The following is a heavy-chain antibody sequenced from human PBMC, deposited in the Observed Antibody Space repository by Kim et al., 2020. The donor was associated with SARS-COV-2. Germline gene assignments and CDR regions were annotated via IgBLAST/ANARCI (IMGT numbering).Heavy chain of an antibody. Sequence: PSLKRRVTISVDTSKNQVSLKLNSVTAADTAVYYCARGGIVGATSGSDYWGQGTLVTVSS. J-gene: IGHJ4*02. D-gene: IGHD1-26*01. CDR3: ARGGIVGATSGSDY. V-gene: IGHV4-34*01.